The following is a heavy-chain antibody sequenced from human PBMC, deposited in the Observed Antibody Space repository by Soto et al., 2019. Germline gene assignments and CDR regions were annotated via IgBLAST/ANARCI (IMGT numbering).Heavy chain of an antibody. CDR2: IRATGGQT. V-gene: IGHV3-23*01. J-gene: IGHJ4*02. Sequence: EVQLLESGGGMVQPGGSLRLSCAASGFTFRNFVMSWVRQAPGKGLEWVSAIRATGGQTFYAYSVKGRFTISRDNSKNMLYLQINSLRDEDTALYFCAQDRGWGVVSPSHDYWGQGTLVTVSS. CDR3: AQDRGWGVVSPSHDY. CDR1: GFTFRNFV. D-gene: IGHD2-21*01.